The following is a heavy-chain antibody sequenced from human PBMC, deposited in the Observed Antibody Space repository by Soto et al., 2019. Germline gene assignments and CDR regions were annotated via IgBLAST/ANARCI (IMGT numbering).Heavy chain of an antibody. CDR2: IYYGGSA. Sequence: SETLSLPCRLPGDSVIRGSFYWIWLPRPPGKGLEWIGYIYYGGSANYNPSLRTLITISADTPKNPFSLRLSSVTAAATAVYYFARVVYDSRDPHRFDYWGQGTLVTVSS. J-gene: IGHJ4*02. D-gene: IGHD3-22*01. V-gene: IGHV4-61*01. CDR3: ARVVYDSRDPHRFDY. CDR1: GDSVIRGSFY.